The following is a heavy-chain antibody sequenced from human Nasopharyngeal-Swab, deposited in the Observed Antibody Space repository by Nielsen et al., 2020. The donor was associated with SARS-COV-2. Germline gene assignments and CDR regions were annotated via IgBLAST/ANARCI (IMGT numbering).Heavy chain of an antibody. V-gene: IGHV4-39*01. CDR3: ARRVARAPRHEGDYYYGMDV. J-gene: IGHJ6*02. CDR2: IYYSGST. D-gene: IGHD3-16*01. Sequence: WIRPPPGQGLEWIGSIYYSGSTYYNPSLKSRVTIFVYTAKNQFTLKLSSVSAADTAVYYYARRVARAPRHEGDYYYGMDVWGQGTTVTVSS.